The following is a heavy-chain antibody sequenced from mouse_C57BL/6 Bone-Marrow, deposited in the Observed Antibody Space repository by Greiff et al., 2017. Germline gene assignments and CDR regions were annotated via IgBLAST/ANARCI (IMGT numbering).Heavy chain of an antibody. CDR1: GYTFTSYW. CDR2: IDPSDSYT. CDR3: ARAGGFAY. J-gene: IGHJ3*01. Sequence: QVQLQQPGAELVMPGASVKLSCKASGYTFTSYWMHWVKQRPGQGLEWIGEIDPSDSYTNYNQKFKGKSTLTLDKSSSTAYMQLSSLASEDSAVYYCARAGGFAYWGQGTLVTVSA. V-gene: IGHV1-69*01.